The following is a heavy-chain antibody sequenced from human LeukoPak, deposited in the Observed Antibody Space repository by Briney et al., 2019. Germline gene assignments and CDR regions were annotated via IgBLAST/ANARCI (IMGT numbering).Heavy chain of an antibody. CDR1: GFTFSSYS. Sequence: GGSLRLSCAASGFTFSSYSMNWVRQAPGKGLEWVSHITASGTAMFYADSVKGRFTISRDNAKNSLYLQMNSLRDEDTAVYYCAKEYCSNGVCYVGFDSWGQGTLVTVSS. J-gene: IGHJ4*02. CDR3: AKEYCSNGVCYVGFDS. V-gene: IGHV3-48*02. CDR2: ITASGTAM. D-gene: IGHD2-8*01.